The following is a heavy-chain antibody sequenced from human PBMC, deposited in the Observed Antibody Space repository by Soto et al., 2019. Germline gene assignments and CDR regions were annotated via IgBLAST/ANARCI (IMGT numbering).Heavy chain of an antibody. J-gene: IGHJ5*02. D-gene: IGHD2-8*01. V-gene: IGHV4-30-4*01. CDR1: GGSISSGDYY. CDR2: INDRGST. Sequence: QVQLQESGPGLVKPSQTLSLTCTVSGGSISSGDYYWSWIRQPPGKGLEWMGYINDRGSTYYNSSLKSRVNITLDTSKHQFSLKLASVTAADTAVYYWARDNGVGPWGQGTLVTVSS. CDR3: ARDNGVGP.